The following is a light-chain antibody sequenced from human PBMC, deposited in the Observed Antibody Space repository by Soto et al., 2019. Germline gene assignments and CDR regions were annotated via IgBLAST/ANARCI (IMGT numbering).Light chain of an antibody. CDR1: QSISSW. J-gene: IGKJ1*01. Sequence: DIQMTQSPSTLSASLGDRVTITCRASQSISSWLAWYQQKPGKAPKLLIYAASSLESGVPSRFSGSGSGTEFTLTISSLQPDDFATYYCQQYNSYSEAFGQGTKVDI. CDR3: QQYNSYSEA. V-gene: IGKV1-5*01. CDR2: AAS.